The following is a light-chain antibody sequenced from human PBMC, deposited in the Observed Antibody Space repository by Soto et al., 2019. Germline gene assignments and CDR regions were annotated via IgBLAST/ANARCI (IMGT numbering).Light chain of an antibody. CDR3: QQSYSMPST. J-gene: IGKJ1*01. V-gene: IGKV1-39*01. CDR1: QSISNI. CDR2: SAS. Sequence: DIQMPQSPSSLSASIGDRVTIPCRASQSISNILNWYQQKPGKAPKVVIYSASNLQSGVPARFSGSGSGTDFTLTISSLQPEDFATYYCQQSYSMPSTFGQGTKVDIK.